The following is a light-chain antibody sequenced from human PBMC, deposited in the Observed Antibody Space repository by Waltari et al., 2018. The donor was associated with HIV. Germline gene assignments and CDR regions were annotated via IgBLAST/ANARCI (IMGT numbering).Light chain of an antibody. J-gene: IGLJ2*01. CDR3: CSYTSYSSRI. V-gene: IGLV2-23*01. CDR1: SSDVGSYNL. CDR2: ECS. Sequence: QSALTQPASVSGSPGQSITISCSGTSSDVGSYNLVSWYQHHPGKAPKLILYECSKRPSGVSYRFSGSKFGNLASLTISGLQAEDEADYYCCSYTSYSSRIFGGGTKLTVL.